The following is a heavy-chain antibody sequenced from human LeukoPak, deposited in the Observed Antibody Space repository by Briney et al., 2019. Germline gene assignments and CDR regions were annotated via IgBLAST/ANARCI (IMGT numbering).Heavy chain of an antibody. Sequence: PGGSLRLSCAASGFTFTSYGMTWVRQAPGKGLEWVSSISSSSSYIYYSDSVKGRFTISRDNAKNSLYLQMNSLRAEDTAVYYCARDAPLWELTRGTFDYWGQGTLVTVSS. CDR1: GFTFTSYG. V-gene: IGHV3-21*04. CDR2: ISSSSSYI. J-gene: IGHJ4*02. D-gene: IGHD1-26*01. CDR3: ARDAPLWELTRGTFDY.